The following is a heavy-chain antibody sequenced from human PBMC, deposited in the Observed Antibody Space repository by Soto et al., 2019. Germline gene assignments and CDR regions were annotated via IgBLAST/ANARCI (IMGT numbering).Heavy chain of an antibody. J-gene: IGHJ5*02. Sequence: SVKVSCKASGGTFSSYAISWVRQAPGQGLEWMGGIIPIFGTANYAQKFQGRVTITADESTSTAYMELSSLRSEDTAVYYCARVKPYYSSSSWFDPWGQGTLVTVSS. V-gene: IGHV1-69*13. CDR3: ARVKPYYSSSSWFDP. CDR2: IIPIFGTA. D-gene: IGHD6-6*01. CDR1: GGTFSSYA.